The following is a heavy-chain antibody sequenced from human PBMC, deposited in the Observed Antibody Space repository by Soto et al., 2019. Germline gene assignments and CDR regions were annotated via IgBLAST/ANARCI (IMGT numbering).Heavy chain of an antibody. CDR3: ARRYGWNFDY. V-gene: IGHV4-31*03. Sequence: SETLSLTCTVSGGSISSGGYYWSWIRQHPGKGLEWIGYIYYSVSTYYNPSLKSRVTISVDTSKNQFSLKLSSVTAADTAVYYCARRYGWNFDYCGQRSLVPVSS. J-gene: IGHJ4*02. D-gene: IGHD3-10*01. CDR1: GGSISSGGYY. CDR2: IYYSVST.